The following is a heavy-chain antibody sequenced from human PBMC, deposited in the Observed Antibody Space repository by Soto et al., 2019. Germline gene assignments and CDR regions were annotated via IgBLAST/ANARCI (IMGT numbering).Heavy chain of an antibody. CDR1: GFTFSSYA. CDR3: AKDLASTTSEIFDYGDRNWYFDL. D-gene: IGHD4-17*01. CDR2: ISGSGGST. Sequence: GGSLRLSCAASGFTFSSYAMSWVRQAPGKGLEWVSAISGSGGSTYYADSVKGRFTISRDNSKNTLYLQMNSLRAEDTAVYYCAKDLASTTSEIFDYGDRNWYFDLWGRGTLVTVSS. J-gene: IGHJ2*01. V-gene: IGHV3-23*01.